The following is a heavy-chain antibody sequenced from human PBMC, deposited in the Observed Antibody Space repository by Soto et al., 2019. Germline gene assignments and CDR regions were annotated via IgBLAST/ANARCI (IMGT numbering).Heavy chain of an antibody. V-gene: IGHV3-7*01. CDR1: GFTFSSYW. CDR2: IKPDGSEK. D-gene: IGHD6-6*01. Sequence: EVQLVESGGGLVQPGGSLRLSCAASGFTFSSYWMSWVRQAPGKGLEWVANIKPDGSEKYYVDSVRGRFTISRDNVENSLNLQMTSLRAEDAALYYCARDEARPLGYWGQGTLVTVSS. CDR3: ARDEARPLGY. J-gene: IGHJ4*02.